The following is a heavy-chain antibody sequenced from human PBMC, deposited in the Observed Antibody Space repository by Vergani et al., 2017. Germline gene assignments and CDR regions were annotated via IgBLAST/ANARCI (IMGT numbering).Heavy chain of an antibody. Sequence: QVQLQESGPGLVKPSQTLSLTCTVSGGSVSSGGYYWSWIRQHPGKGLEWIGYIYYSGSTYYNPSLKSRVTISVDTSKNQFSLKLSSVTAADTAVYYCARGDKLAVADDYWGQGTLVTVSS. CDR3: ARGDKLAVADDY. J-gene: IGHJ4*02. CDR1: GGSVSSGGYY. V-gene: IGHV4-31*03. D-gene: IGHD6-19*01. CDR2: IYYSGST.